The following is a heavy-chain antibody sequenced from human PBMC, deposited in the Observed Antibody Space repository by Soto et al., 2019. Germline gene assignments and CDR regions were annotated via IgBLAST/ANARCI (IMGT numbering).Heavy chain of an antibody. J-gene: IGHJ4*02. CDR3: AHSDIHILTGYYLPFDY. Sequence: QITLKESGPPLVKPTQTLTLTCTFSGFSLSTSGVGVGWIRQPPGKALEWLALIYWDDDKRYSPSLKSRLTITKDTSKNQVVLTMTNMDPMDTATYYCAHSDIHILTGYYLPFDYWGQGTLVTVSS. CDR1: GFSLSTSGVG. CDR2: IYWDDDK. V-gene: IGHV2-5*02. D-gene: IGHD3-9*01.